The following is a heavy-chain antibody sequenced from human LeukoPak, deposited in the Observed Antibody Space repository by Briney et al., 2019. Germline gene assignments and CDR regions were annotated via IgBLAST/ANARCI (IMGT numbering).Heavy chain of an antibody. J-gene: IGHJ2*01. CDR1: GFPFTYA. CDR3: AKVADQSGGWYDWYFDL. CDR2: ISGRAGAT. Sequence: PGGSLRLSCAGSGFPFTYAMTWVRQAPGKGLEWVSAISGRAGATYYADSVKGRFTVSRDNSKDELYLQMDGLRADDTAVYFCAKVADQSGGWYDWYFDLWGRGTLVIVSS. D-gene: IGHD6-19*01. V-gene: IGHV3-23*01.